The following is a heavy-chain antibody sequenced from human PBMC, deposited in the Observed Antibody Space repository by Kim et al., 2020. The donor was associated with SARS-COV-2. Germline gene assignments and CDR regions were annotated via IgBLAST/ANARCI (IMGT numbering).Heavy chain of an antibody. CDR1: GYTFTSYD. V-gene: IGHV1-8*01. D-gene: IGHD3-22*01. CDR3: ARGFITMIVVVIKPYYYYGREV. Sequence: ASVKVSCKASGYTFTSYDINWVRQATGQGLEWMGWMNPNSGNTGYAQKFQGRVTMTRNTSISTAYMELSSLRSEDTAVYYCARGFITMIVVVIKPYYYYGREVWGQETTVTVSS. J-gene: IGHJ6*01. CDR2: MNPNSGNT.